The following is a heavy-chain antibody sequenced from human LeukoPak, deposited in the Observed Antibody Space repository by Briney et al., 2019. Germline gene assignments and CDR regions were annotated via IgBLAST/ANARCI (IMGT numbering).Heavy chain of an antibody. V-gene: IGHV3-21*01. CDR3: ARDPYSGDYGAYYYYYMDV. D-gene: IGHD1-26*01. J-gene: IGHJ6*03. CDR2: ITSSSTYI. Sequence: GGSLRLSCAASGFTFNNYNMNWVRQAPGKGLEWVSSITSSSTYIYYADSVKGRFTISRDNAKNSLYLQMDSLRPEDTAVYYCARDPYSGDYGAYYYYYMDVWGKGTTVTISS. CDR1: GFTFNNYN.